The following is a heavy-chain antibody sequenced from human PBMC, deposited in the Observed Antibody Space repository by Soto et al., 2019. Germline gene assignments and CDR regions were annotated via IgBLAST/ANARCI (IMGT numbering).Heavy chain of an antibody. CDR1: RFTFSGYG. CDR3: AKGGRAYCGGDCRYYFDY. D-gene: IGHD2-21*02. V-gene: IGHV3-30*18. CDR2: ISYAGSNK. J-gene: IGHJ4*02. Sequence: QVQLVESGGGVVQPGRSLRLSCAASRFTFSGYGMHWVRQAPGKGLEWVAVISYAGSNKFYADSVKGRFTISRDNSKNTLYMQMNGLRPEDTAVYYCAKGGRAYCGGDCRYYFDYWGQGTLVTVSS.